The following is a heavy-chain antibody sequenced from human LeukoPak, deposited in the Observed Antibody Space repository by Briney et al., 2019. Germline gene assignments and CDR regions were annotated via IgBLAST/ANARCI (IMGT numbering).Heavy chain of an antibody. Sequence: SVKVSCKASGGTFSSYAISWVRQAPGQGLEWMGGIIPIFGTANYARKFQGRVTITADESTSTAYMELSSLRSEDTAVYYCARAAYSSSYAAGYWGQGTLVTVSS. J-gene: IGHJ4*02. V-gene: IGHV1-69*13. D-gene: IGHD6-6*01. CDR2: IIPIFGTA. CDR3: ARAAYSSSYAAGY. CDR1: GGTFSSYA.